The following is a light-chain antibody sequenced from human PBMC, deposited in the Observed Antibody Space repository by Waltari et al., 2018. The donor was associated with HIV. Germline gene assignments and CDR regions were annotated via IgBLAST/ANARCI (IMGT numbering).Light chain of an antibody. Sequence: IQLTQSPSSLSVSVGDRVTLTCQASHDISTYLNRYQQKDGKAPKLLIFDGSNLETGAPSRFSGRGAGTDFTLTISSLQPGDVGTYYCQEYANLPPFSFGGGTKVDIK. V-gene: IGKV1-33*01. CDR2: DGS. CDR1: HDISTY. J-gene: IGKJ4*01. CDR3: QEYANLPPFS.